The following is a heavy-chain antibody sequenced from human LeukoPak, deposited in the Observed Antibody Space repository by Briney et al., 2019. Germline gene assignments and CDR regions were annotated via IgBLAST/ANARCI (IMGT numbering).Heavy chain of an antibody. Sequence: ASVKVSCKASGYTFTGYYMHWVRQAPGQGLEWMGRINPNSGGTNYAQKFQGRVTMTRDTSISTAYMELSRLRSDDTAVYYCASLAFDYYYSSGYELWGQGTLVTVSS. D-gene: IGHD3-22*01. CDR1: GYTFTGYY. J-gene: IGHJ4*02. CDR3: ASLAFDYYYSSGYEL. V-gene: IGHV1-2*06. CDR2: INPNSGGT.